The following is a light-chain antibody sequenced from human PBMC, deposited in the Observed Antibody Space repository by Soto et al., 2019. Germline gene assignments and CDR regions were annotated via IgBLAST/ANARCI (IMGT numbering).Light chain of an antibody. Sequence: QSVLTQPPSASGTPGQRVTISCSGSSSNIGSNTVNWYQQLPGTAPKLLIYSNNQRPSGVIDRFSGSKSGTSASLAISGLQYEDEDDYYYAAWDDSLNGVVFGGGTKLTVL. CDR3: AAWDDSLNGVV. J-gene: IGLJ2*01. V-gene: IGLV1-44*01. CDR2: SNN. CDR1: SSNIGSNT.